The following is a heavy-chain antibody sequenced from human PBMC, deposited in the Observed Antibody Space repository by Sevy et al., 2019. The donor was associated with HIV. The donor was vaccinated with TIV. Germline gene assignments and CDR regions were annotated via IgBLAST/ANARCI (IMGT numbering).Heavy chain of an antibody. V-gene: IGHV3-48*01. D-gene: IGHD1-1*01. CDR1: VFTFSSYS. CDR3: AREVWNDLIWDY. J-gene: IGHJ4*02. Sequence: GGSLRLSCAASVFTFSSYSMNWVRQAPGKGLEWVSYISSSTTTIYYADSVKGRFTISRDNAKNSLYLQMNSLRVEDTAVYYCAREVWNDLIWDYWGQGTLVTVSS. CDR2: ISSSTTTI.